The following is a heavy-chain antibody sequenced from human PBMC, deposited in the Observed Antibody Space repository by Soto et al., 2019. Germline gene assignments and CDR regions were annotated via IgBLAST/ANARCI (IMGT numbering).Heavy chain of an antibody. J-gene: IGHJ3*02. D-gene: IGHD5-12*01. Sequence: VGSLRLSCAASGFTFSSYAMSWVRQAPGKGLEWVAYISISGGTIYYGDSVEGRFTISRDNADNSLYLQMNSLRAEDTAVYYCTKEKSVINSGYDAFDIWGRGTVVTVSS. CDR1: GFTFSSYA. V-gene: IGHV3-48*03. CDR2: ISISGGTI. CDR3: TKEKSVINSGYDAFDI.